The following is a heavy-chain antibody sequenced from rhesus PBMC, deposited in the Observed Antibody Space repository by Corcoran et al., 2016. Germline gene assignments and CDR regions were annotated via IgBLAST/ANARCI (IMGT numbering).Heavy chain of an antibody. D-gene: IGHD4-29*01. J-gene: IGHJ4*01. CDR2: INGNIGDT. CDR3: VRFGAADY. CDR1: GASISSYW. V-gene: IGHV4-80*01. Sequence: QVQLQESGPGLVKPSETLSLTCAVSGASISSYWWSWIRQPPGEGLDWIGEINGNIGDTHYNPSLKIRVTISKDASKNQVSLRLSSVTAADTAVYYCVRFGAADYWGQGVLVTVSS.